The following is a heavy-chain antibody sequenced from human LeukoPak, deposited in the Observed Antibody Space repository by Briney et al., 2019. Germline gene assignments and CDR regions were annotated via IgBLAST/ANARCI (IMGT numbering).Heavy chain of an antibody. CDR2: ISSSSSYI. J-gene: IGHJ6*03. V-gene: IGHV3-21*01. Sequence: GGSLRLSCAASGFTFSGYSMNWVRQAPGKGLEWVSSISSSSSYIYYADSVKGRFTISRDNAKNSLYLQMNSLRAEDTAVYYCARDLSPSIAARTEAPDYYYYMDVWGKGTTVTVSS. CDR1: GFTFSGYS. CDR3: ARDLSPSIAARTEAPDYYYYMDV. D-gene: IGHD6-6*01.